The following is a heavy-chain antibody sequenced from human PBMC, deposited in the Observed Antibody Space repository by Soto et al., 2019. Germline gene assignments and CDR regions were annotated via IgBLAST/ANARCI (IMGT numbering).Heavy chain of an antibody. CDR1: GGSFSGYY. CDR3: ARNMLKQWLVPSPYYFDY. J-gene: IGHJ4*02. Sequence: SETLSLTCAVYGGSFSGYYWSWIRQPPGKGLEWIGEINHSGSTNYNPSLKSRVTISVDTSKNQFSLKLSSVTAADTAVYYCARNMLKQWLVPSPYYFDYWGQGTLVTVSS. CDR2: INHSGST. D-gene: IGHD6-19*01. V-gene: IGHV4-34*01.